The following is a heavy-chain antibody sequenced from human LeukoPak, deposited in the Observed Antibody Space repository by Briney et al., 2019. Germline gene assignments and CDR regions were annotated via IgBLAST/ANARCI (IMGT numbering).Heavy chain of an antibody. J-gene: IGHJ4*02. CDR1: GFTFSSCS. CDR2: ISYDGSNK. Sequence: GGSLRLSCAASGFTFSSCSMHWVRQAPGKGLEWVAVISYDGSNKYYPDSVKGRFTISRDNAKNSLYLQMNSLRAEDTAVYYCARVLVAGTGNDYWGQGTLVTVSS. V-gene: IGHV3-30*04. D-gene: IGHD6-19*01. CDR3: ARVLVAGTGNDY.